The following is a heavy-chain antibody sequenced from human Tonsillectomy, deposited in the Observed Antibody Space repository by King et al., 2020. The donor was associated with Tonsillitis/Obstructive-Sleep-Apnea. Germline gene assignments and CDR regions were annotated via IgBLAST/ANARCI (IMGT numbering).Heavy chain of an antibody. CDR1: RYTFTAYY. CDR3: ARESSGYGNDAFDI. CDR2: INPSGGST. V-gene: IGHV1-46*01. D-gene: IGHD3-22*01. Sequence: QLVQSGAEVKKPGASVKVSCKASRYTFTAYYVHWVRQAPGQGLEWMGLINPSGGSTTYAQKFQGRVTMTRDTSTSTLDMELSSLRSEDTAVYYCARESSGYGNDAFDIWGQGTMVTVSS. J-gene: IGHJ3*02.